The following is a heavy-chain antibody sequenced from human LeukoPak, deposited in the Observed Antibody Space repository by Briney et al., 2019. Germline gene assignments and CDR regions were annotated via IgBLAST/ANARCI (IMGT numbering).Heavy chain of an antibody. CDR1: GGSFSGYY. V-gene: IGHV4-34*01. J-gene: IGHJ5*02. D-gene: IGHD2-2*01. Sequence: SETLSLTCAVYGGSFSGYYWSWIRQPPGKGLEWIGEINHSGSTNYNPSLKSRVTISVDTSKNQFSLKLSSVTAADTAVYYCARKRAKFTINIVVVPAAELNWFDPWGQETLVTVSS. CDR2: INHSGST. CDR3: ARKRAKFTINIVVVPAAELNWFDP.